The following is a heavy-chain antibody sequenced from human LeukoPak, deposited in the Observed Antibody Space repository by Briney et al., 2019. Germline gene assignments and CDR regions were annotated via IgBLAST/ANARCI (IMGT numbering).Heavy chain of an antibody. Sequence: GGSLRLSCAVSGFTFSSYSMNWVRQAPGKGLEWVSSISSSSSYIYYADSVKGRFTISRDNAKNSLYLQMNSLRAEDTAVYYCARPRQDSRWHYDYWGQGTLVTVSS. CDR1: GFTFSSYS. CDR3: ARPRQDSRWHYDY. J-gene: IGHJ4*02. V-gene: IGHV3-21*01. D-gene: IGHD6-19*01. CDR2: ISSSSSYI.